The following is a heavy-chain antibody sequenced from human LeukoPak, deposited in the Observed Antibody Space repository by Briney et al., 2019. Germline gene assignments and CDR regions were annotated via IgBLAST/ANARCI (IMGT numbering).Heavy chain of an antibody. CDR3: ARDTDCSSTSCYMYYYYYMDV. CDR1: GFTFSSYS. CDR2: ISSSSSYI. J-gene: IGHJ6*03. Sequence: PGGSLRLSCAASGFTFSSYSMNWVRQAPGKGLEWVSSISSSSSYIYYADSEKGGFTISRDNAKNSLYLQMNSLRAEDTAVYYCARDTDCSSTSCYMYYYYYMDVWGKATTVTVSS. V-gene: IGHV3-21*01. D-gene: IGHD2-2*02.